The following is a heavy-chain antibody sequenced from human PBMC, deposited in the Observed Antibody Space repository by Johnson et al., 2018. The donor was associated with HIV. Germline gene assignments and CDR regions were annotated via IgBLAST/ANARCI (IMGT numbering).Heavy chain of an antibody. D-gene: IGHD6-13*01. CDR3: AKEEGLAAAGTGEAFDI. V-gene: IGHV3-13*01. J-gene: IGHJ3*02. CDR2: IDTAGNT. CDR1: GFSFSNFD. Sequence: VQLVESGGGLVQPGGYLRLSCAASGFSFSNFDMHWVRQDIGLRLEWVSGIDTAGNTYYAGSVKGRFTISRENAKNSLYLQLNSLRAEDTAVYYCAKEEGLAAAGTGEAFDIWGQGTMVTVSS.